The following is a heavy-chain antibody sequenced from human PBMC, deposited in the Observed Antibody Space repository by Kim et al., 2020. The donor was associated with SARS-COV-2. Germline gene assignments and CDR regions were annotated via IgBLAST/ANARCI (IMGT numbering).Heavy chain of an antibody. J-gene: IGHJ4*02. CDR3: ARDDLEWLVRPIYRVPYAH. V-gene: IGHV4-59*01. D-gene: IGHD3-3*01. Sequence: SRVTISVDTSKNQFSLKLSSVTAADTAVYYCARDDLEWLVRPIYRVPYAHWGQGTLVTVSS.